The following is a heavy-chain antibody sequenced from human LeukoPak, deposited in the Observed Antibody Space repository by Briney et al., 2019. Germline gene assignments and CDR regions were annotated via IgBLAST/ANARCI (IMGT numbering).Heavy chain of an antibody. CDR2: INPSGGST. CDR1: GYTFTSYY. CDR3: ARTPYYDFWSGDFDY. J-gene: IGHJ4*02. V-gene: IGHV1-46*03. Sequence: EASVKVSCKASGYTFTSYYMHWVRQAPGQGLEWMGIINPSGGSTSYAQKFQGRVTMSRDTSTSTVYMELSSLRSEDTAVYYCARTPYYDFWSGDFDYWGQGTLATVSS. D-gene: IGHD3-3*01.